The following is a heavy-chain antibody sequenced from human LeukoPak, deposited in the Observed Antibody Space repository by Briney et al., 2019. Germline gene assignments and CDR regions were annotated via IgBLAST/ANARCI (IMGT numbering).Heavy chain of an antibody. CDR2: IYYSGST. D-gene: IGHD4-17*01. Sequence: SETLSLTCTVSGGSVSSGSYYWSWIRQPPGKGLEWIGYIYYSGSTNYNPSLKSRVTISIDTSKNQFSLNLSSVTAADTALYYCARHVSVTPWFFDLWGRGTLVTVSS. CDR3: ARHVSVTPWFFDL. V-gene: IGHV4-61*01. J-gene: IGHJ2*01. CDR1: GGSVSSGSYY.